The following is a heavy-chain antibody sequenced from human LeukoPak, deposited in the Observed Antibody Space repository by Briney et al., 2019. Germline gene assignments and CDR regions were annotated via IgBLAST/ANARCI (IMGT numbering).Heavy chain of an antibody. CDR2: IDSSGVST. D-gene: IGHD3-16*01. V-gene: IGHV3-21*01. CDR3: VRGDRRDF. J-gene: IGHJ4*02. CDR1: GFTFNTYT. Sequence: GGSLRLSCAASGFTFNTYTMNWVRQAPGKGLEWVSSIDSSGVSTFCVASLRGRFTISRDNAKNSLYLQMNSLRAEDTAVYHCVRGDRRDFWGQGTLVTVSS.